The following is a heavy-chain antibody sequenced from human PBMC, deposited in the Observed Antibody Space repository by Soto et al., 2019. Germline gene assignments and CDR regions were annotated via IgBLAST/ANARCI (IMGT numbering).Heavy chain of an antibody. CDR2: INAGNGNT. CDR3: ARGGSGYSAKNLWNPMDV. V-gene: IGHV1-3*01. D-gene: IGHD5-18*01. Sequence: ASVKVSCKASGYTFTGYYMRWVRQAPGQGLEWMGWINAGNGNTKYSQKFQGRVTITRDTSASTAYMELSSLRSEDTAVYYCARGGSGYSAKNLWNPMDVWGQGTTVTVSS. J-gene: IGHJ6*02. CDR1: GYTFTGYY.